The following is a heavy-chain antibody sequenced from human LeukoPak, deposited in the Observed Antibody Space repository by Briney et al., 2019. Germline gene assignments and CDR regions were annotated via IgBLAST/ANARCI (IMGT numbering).Heavy chain of an antibody. CDR2: ISGSGDST. V-gene: IGHV3-23*01. CDR1: GFTFSTYA. J-gene: IGHJ4*02. D-gene: IGHD2-8*01. CDR3: ARALIFDC. Sequence: PGGSLRLSCAASGFTFSTYAVNWVRQAPGKGLEWVSTISGSGDSTYYADSVKGRFTISRDNSKNTLYLQMNSLRAEDTAVYYCARALIFDCWGQGTLVTVSS.